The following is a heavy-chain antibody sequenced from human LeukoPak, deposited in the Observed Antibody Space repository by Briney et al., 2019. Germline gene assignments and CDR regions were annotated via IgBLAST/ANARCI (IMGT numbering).Heavy chain of an antibody. CDR2: INPNSGGT. Sequence: ASVKVSCKASGYTFTGYYMHWVRQAPGQGLEWMGWINPNSGGTNYAQKFQGRVTMTTDTSISTASMELSRLRSDDTAVYYCARDSSLSITYYYDSSGYSADFYYWGQGTLVTVSS. J-gene: IGHJ4*02. D-gene: IGHD3-22*01. CDR1: GYTFTGYY. CDR3: ARDSSLSITYYYDSSGYSADFYY. V-gene: IGHV1-2*02.